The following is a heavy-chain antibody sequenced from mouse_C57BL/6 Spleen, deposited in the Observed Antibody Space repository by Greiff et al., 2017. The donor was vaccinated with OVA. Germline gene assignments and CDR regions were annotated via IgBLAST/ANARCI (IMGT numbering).Heavy chain of an antibody. CDR1: GYSITSGYD. CDR2: ISYSGST. Sequence: EVMLVESGPGMVKPSQSLSLTCTVTGYSITSGYDWHWIRHFPGNKLEWMGYISYSGSTNYNPSLKSRISITHDTSKNHFFLKLNSVTTEDTATYYCARDYYGSKFAYWGQGTLVTVSA. D-gene: IGHD1-1*01. J-gene: IGHJ3*01. V-gene: IGHV3-1*01. CDR3: ARDYYGSKFAY.